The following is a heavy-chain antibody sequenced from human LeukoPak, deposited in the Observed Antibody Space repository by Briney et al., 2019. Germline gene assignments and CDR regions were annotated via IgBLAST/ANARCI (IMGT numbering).Heavy chain of an antibody. CDR3: ARAWHEGANIDY. CDR2: ISYSGIT. CDR1: DDSIRSSSYY. Sequence: PSDILSLTCTVSDDSIRSSSYYWGWIRQPPGKGLEWIGSISYSGITYYNPSLKNRVTISRDTSNNQFSLKLSSVTAADTAVYYCARAWHEGANIDYWGQGTLVTVSS. J-gene: IGHJ4*02. V-gene: IGHV4-39*01. D-gene: IGHD1-26*01.